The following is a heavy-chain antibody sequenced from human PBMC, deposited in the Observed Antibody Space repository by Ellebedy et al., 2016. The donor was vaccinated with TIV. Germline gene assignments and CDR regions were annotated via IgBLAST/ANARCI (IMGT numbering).Heavy chain of an antibody. CDR2: MSFDGRDQ. J-gene: IGHJ6*02. CDR1: GFTFSRFG. D-gene: IGHD1-1*01. CDR3: AKDLLGWNDVSLSGYGLDV. Sequence: PGGSLRLSCAASGFTFSRFGVHWVRQAPGEGLEWVAVMSFDGRDQFYANSVKGRFTISRDNSNSTLYLQMNGLRVEDTAVYYCAKDLLGWNDVSLSGYGLDVWGQGTTVIVSS. V-gene: IGHV3-30*18.